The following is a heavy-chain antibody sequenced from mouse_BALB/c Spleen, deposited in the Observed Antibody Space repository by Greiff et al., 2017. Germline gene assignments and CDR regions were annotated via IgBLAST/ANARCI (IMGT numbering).Heavy chain of an antibody. J-gene: IGHJ3*01. CDR3: ARGEWSFAY. CDR2: ISSGGSYT. Sequence: EVKLEESGGGLVKPGGSLKLSCAASGFTFSSYAMSWVRQSPEKRLEWVAEISSGGSYTYYPDTVTGRFTISRDNAKNTLYLEMSSLRSEDTAMYYCARGEWSFAYWGQGTLVTVSA. D-gene: IGHD1-3*01. CDR1: GFTFSSYA. V-gene: IGHV5-9-4*01.